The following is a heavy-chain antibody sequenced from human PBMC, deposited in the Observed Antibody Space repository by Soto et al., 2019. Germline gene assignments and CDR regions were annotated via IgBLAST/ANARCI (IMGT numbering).Heavy chain of an antibody. V-gene: IGHV1-69*02. CDR1: GGTFSSYT. J-gene: IGHJ4*02. CDR3: ASPNPLRGSGFLFDY. D-gene: IGHD4-17*01. Sequence: QVQLVQSGAEVKKPGSSVKVSCKASGGTFSSYTIRWVRQAPGQGLEWMGRIIPILGIANYAQKFQGRVTITADKATSTAYMKLSRVRSEDTGVYYCASPNPLRGSGFLFDYWGQGTLVTVSS. CDR2: IIPILGIA.